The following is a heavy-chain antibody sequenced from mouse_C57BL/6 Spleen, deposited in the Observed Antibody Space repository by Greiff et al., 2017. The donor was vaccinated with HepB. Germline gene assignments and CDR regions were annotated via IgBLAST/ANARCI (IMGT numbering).Heavy chain of an antibody. CDR1: GYTFTSYW. V-gene: IGHV1-61*01. J-gene: IGHJ4*01. CDR2: IYPSDSET. Sequence: VQLQQPGAELVRPGSSVKLSCKASGYTFTSYWMDWVKQRPGQGLEWIGNIYPSDSETHYNQKFKDKATLTVDKSSSTAYMQLSSLTSEDSAVYYCARRNYFCMDYWGQGTSVTVSS. CDR3: ARRNYFCMDY.